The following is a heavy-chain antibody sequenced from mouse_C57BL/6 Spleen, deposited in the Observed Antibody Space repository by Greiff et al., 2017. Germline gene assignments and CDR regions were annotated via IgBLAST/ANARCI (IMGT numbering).Heavy chain of an antibody. D-gene: IGHD2-4*01. J-gene: IGHJ2*01. Sequence: QGLEWIGWIYPGSGNTKYNEKFKGKATLTADTSSSTAYMQLSSLTSEDSAVYYCARYDYGDYWGQGTTLTVSS. CDR2: IYPGSGNT. CDR3: ARYDYGDY. V-gene: IGHV1-66*01.